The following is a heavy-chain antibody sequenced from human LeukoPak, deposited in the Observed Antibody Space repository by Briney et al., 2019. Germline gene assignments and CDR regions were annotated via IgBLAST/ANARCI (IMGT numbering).Heavy chain of an antibody. D-gene: IGHD1-26*01. J-gene: IGHJ4*02. CDR2: IIPIFGTA. CDR3: ARYGLVGATPIGY. V-gene: IGHV1-69*01. CDR1: GGTFSSYA. Sequence: ASVKVSCKASGGTFSSYAISWVRQAPGQGLEWMGGIIPIFGTANYAQKFQGRVTITADESTSTAYMELSSLRSEDTAVYYCARYGLVGATPIGYWGQGTLVTVSS.